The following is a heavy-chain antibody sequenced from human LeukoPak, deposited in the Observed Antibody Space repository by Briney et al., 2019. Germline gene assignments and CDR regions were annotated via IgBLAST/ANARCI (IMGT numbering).Heavy chain of an antibody. J-gene: IGHJ4*02. Sequence: GGSLRLSCAASGFRFSDAAMTWVRQAPGKGLEWVSLIGSVGHSTYYGDSVKGRFTISRDNSRNTLYLQVNSLRAEDTALYYCARALYGSGWCQDYWGQGTLVTVSS. D-gene: IGHD6-19*01. V-gene: IGHV3-23*01. CDR1: GFRFSDAA. CDR2: IGSVGHST. CDR3: ARALYGSGWCQDY.